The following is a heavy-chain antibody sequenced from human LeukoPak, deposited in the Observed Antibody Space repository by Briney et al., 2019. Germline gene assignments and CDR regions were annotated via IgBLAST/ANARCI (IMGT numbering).Heavy chain of an antibody. CDR3: ATDSYGSGSPFDY. CDR1: GYTLTELS. J-gene: IGHJ4*02. Sequence: ASVKVSCKVSGYTLTELSMHWVRQAPGKGLEWMGGFDPEDGETIYAQKFQGRVTMTEDTSTDTAHMELSSLRSEDTAVYYCATDSYGSGSPFDYWGQGTLVTVSS. D-gene: IGHD3-10*01. V-gene: IGHV1-24*01. CDR2: FDPEDGET.